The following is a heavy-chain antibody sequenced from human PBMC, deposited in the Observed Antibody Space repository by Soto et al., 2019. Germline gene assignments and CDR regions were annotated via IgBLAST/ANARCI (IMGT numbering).Heavy chain of an antibody. CDR2: IIPIFGTP. Sequence: QVQLVQSGAEVKKPGSSVKVSCKASGGIFSTYAISWLRQAPGQGLEWMGGIIPIFGTPNYAQRFQGRVTITADESTGTAYMELSRLSSEDTAVYYCARDRDDYGSGNYYNRIDFWGQGTLVTVSS. V-gene: IGHV1-69*01. J-gene: IGHJ4*02. CDR1: GGIFSTYA. CDR3: ARDRDDYGSGNYYNRIDF. D-gene: IGHD3-10*01.